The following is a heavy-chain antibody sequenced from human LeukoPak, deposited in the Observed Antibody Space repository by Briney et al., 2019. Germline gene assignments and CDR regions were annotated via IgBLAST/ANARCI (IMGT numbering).Heavy chain of an antibody. CDR2: TSSSDAGT. J-gene: IGHJ4*02. CDR3: ARDPRTVRI. CDR1: GFTLSSYA. Sequence: GGSLRLSCAASGFTLSSYAMSWVRQAPGKGLEWVSATSSSDAGTYYAESVRGRFTISRDNAKNLLYLQMDSLRVEDTAIYYCARDPRTVRIWGQGTLVTVSS. V-gene: IGHV3-23*01. D-gene: IGHD1-1*01.